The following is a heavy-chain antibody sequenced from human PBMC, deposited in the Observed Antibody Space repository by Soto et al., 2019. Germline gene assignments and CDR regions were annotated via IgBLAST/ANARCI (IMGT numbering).Heavy chain of an antibody. D-gene: IGHD2-2*01. Sequence: SVKVSCKASGGTFSSYTISWVRQAPGQGLEWMGRIIPILGIANYADSVEGRFTTSRDNAKNSLYLQMNSLRVEDTALYFCARDESAGSSTSNWGQGTLVTVSS. V-gene: IGHV1-69*04. CDR2: IIPILGIA. CDR3: ARDESAGSSTSN. CDR1: GGTFSSYT. J-gene: IGHJ4*02.